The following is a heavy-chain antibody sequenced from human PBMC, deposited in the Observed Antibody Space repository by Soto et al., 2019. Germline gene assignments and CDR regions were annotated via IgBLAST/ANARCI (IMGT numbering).Heavy chain of an antibody. J-gene: IGHJ4*02. CDR2: VSWNSGAK. CDR1: VFSFDDFV. CDR3: AKGVATAVPALDY. D-gene: IGHD2-21*02. V-gene: IGHV3-9*01. Sequence: GRSLRLSCVSSVFSFDDFVMNWVRQRPGKGLEWVSSVSWNSGAKLYADSVKGRFAISRDSAKKSVYLQMNSLRPDDTASYYCAKGVATAVPALDYWGQGTLVTVSS.